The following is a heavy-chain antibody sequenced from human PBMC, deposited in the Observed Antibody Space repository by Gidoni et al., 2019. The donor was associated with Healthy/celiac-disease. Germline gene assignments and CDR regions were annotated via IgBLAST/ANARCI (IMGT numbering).Heavy chain of an antibody. Sequence: TGKGLEWVSAISGSGGSTYYADSVKGRFTISRDNSKNTLYLQMNSLRAEDTAVYYCAKERSKGFGELLSTRMFDYWGQGTLVTVSS. CDR2: ISGSGGST. D-gene: IGHD3-10*01. CDR3: AKERSKGFGELLSTRMFDY. V-gene: IGHV3-23*01. J-gene: IGHJ4*02.